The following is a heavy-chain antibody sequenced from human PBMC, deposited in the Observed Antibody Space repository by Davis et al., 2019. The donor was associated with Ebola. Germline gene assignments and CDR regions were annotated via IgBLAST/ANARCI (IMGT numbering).Heavy chain of an antibody. CDR2: ISSSGSTI. CDR3: ARDASTVTTNWFDP. D-gene: IGHD4-17*01. CDR1: GFTFSDYY. V-gene: IGHV3-11*04. Sequence: GESLKISCAASGFTFSDYYMSWIRQAPGKGLEWVSYISSSGSTIYYADSVKGRFTISRDNAKNSLYLQMNSLRDEDTAVYYCARDASTVTTNWFDPWGQGTLVTVSS. J-gene: IGHJ5*02.